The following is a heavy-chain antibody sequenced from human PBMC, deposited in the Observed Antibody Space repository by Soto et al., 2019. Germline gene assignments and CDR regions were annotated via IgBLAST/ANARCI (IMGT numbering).Heavy chain of an antibody. CDR3: ARSRCPYYYGSGAWNGMDV. Sequence: GESLKISCKGSGYSFTSYWISWVRQMPGKGLEWMGRIDPSDSYTNYSPSFQGHVTISADKSISTAYLQWSSLKASDTAMYYCARSRCPYYYGSGAWNGMDVWGQGTTVTVSS. CDR2: IDPSDSYT. V-gene: IGHV5-10-1*01. D-gene: IGHD3-10*01. J-gene: IGHJ6*02. CDR1: GYSFTSYW.